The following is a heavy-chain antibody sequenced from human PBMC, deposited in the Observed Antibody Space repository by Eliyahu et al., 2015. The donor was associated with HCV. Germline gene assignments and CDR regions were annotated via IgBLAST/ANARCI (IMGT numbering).Heavy chain of an antibody. D-gene: IGHD2-15*01. J-gene: IGHJ4*02. Sequence: EVQLVETGGGLIQPGGSLRLSCAASGFTVSSNYMSWVRQAPGKGLEWVSVIYSGGSTDYADSVKGRFIISRDNSKNTLYLQMNSLRAEDTSVYYCARAGCSGGSCSLYYFDCWGRGVLVTVSS. V-gene: IGHV3-53*02. CDR3: ARAGCSGGSCSLYYFDC. CDR1: GFTVSSNY. CDR2: IYSGGST.